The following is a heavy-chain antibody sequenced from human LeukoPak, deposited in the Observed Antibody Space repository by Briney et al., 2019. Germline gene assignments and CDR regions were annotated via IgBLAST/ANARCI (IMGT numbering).Heavy chain of an antibody. J-gene: IGHJ4*02. Sequence: ASVKVSCKASGYSFTNSGISWVRQAPGQGLEWMGWISAYNGNTNYAQKLQGRVTMTTDTSTSTAYMELRSLRSDDTAVYYCARVGNYYGSGNGVNFDYWGQGTLVTVSS. CDR1: GYSFTNSG. CDR2: ISAYNGNT. D-gene: IGHD3-10*01. CDR3: ARVGNYYGSGNGVNFDY. V-gene: IGHV1-18*01.